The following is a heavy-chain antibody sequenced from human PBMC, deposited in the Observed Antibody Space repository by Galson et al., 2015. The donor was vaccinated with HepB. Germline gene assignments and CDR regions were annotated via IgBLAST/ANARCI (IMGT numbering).Heavy chain of an antibody. CDR2: IRSKAYGGTT. V-gene: IGHV3-49*03. CDR3: TRRYDYGTNYYFDY. J-gene: IGHJ4*02. CDR1: GFTFGDYA. Sequence: SLRLSCAASGFTFGDYAMSWFRQAPGKGLEWVGFIRSKAYGGTTEYAASVKGRFTISRDDSKSIAYLQMNSLNTEDTAVYYCTRRYDYGTNYYFDYWGQGTLVTVSS. D-gene: IGHD4-17*01.